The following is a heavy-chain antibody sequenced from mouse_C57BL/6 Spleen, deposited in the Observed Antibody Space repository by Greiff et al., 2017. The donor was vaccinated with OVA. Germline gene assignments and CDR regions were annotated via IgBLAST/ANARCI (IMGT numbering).Heavy chain of an antibody. D-gene: IGHD2-3*01. CDR1: GYPFPSYG. V-gene: IGHV1-53*01. CDR3: ARFDGYFAWFAY. Sequence: VQLQQPGTELVKPGASVNLSCKVSGYPFPSYGMTWVRQRPGQGLEWLGIINPGNGGNNYNERFRSKATLTVDKSSSTAYMQLSSLTSEDSAVYYCARFDGYFAWFAYWGQGTLVTVSA. CDR2: INPGNGGN. J-gene: IGHJ3*01.